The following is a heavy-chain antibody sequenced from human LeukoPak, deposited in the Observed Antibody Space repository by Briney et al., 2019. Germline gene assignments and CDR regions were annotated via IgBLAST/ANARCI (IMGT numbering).Heavy chain of an antibody. Sequence: PSETLSLTCRVSGGSIRSTTYYWGWIRQPPGKRLEWIASSYYSGNTYDTPSVMSRVAIAVDTSKNQFSLNLRSVTAADTAVYYCARAPHFFDTTGSRYYFDYWGQGALVTVSS. CDR1: GGSIRSTTYY. V-gene: IGHV4-39*07. CDR3: ARAPHFFDTTGSRYYFDY. J-gene: IGHJ4*02. D-gene: IGHD3-22*01. CDR2: SYYSGNT.